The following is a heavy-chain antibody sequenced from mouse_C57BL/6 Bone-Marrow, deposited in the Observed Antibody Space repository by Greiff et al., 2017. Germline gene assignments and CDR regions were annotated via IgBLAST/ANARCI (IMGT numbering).Heavy chain of an antibody. CDR3: ERPNILCGFDY. CDR2: ISGGGGNT. CDR1: GFTFSSYT. J-gene: IGHJ3*01. D-gene: IGHD1-1*02. V-gene: IGHV5-9*04. Sequence: EVKVVESGGGFVKPGGSLKFSCAASGFTFSSYTMSWVRQTPEKRLEWVATISGGGGNTYYPDSVKGRFTISRDNAKNTLYLQMSSLRSEDTAVYYWERPNILCGFDYWGQGTLVTVSA.